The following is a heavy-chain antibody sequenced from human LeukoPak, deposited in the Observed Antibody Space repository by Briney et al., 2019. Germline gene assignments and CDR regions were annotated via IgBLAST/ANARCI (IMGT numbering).Heavy chain of an antibody. CDR3: AREVAVALFDY. CDR1: GGSISSGSYY. Sequence: NPSETLSLTCTVSGGSISSGSYYRSWIRQPAGKGLEWIGRIYTSGSTNYNLSLKSRVTISVDTSKNQFSLKLSPVTAADTAVYYCAREVAVALFDYWGQGTLVTVSS. J-gene: IGHJ4*02. D-gene: IGHD6-19*01. CDR2: IYTSGST. V-gene: IGHV4-61*02.